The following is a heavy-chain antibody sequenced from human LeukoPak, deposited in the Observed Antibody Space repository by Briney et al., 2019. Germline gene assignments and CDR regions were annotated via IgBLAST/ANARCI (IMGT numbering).Heavy chain of an antibody. CDR1: GGSISSYY. CDR3: ARDNSSRQQLVIFDY. V-gene: IGHV4-59*12. D-gene: IGHD6-13*01. CDR2: IYYSGST. Sequence: PSETLSLTCTVSGGSISSYYWSWIRQPPGKGLEWIGYIYYSGSTNYNPSLKSRVTISVDTSKNQFSLKLSSVTAADTAVYYCARDNSSRQQLVIFDYWGQGTLVTVSS. J-gene: IGHJ4*02.